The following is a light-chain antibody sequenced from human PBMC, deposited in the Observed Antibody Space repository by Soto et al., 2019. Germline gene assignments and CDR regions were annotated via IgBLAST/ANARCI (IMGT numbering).Light chain of an antibody. Sequence: MVWTQSPGALSLSPGERATLSCRASQSVSNNYLAWYQQKPGQAPRLLIYGASNRATGIPDRFSGSGSGTDFTLTISRLEPEDFAVYYWQQYGSSGTFVQGTKV. CDR2: GAS. CDR1: QSVSNNY. CDR3: QQYGSSGT. J-gene: IGKJ1*01. V-gene: IGKV3-20*01.